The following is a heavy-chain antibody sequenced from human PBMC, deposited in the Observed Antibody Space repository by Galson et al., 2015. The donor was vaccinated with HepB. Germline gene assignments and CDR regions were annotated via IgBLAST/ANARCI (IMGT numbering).Heavy chain of an antibody. CDR3: ARVEGFRWAHYYFDY. V-gene: IGHV4-59*01. Sequence: TLSLTCTVSGGSISSYYWSWIRQPPGKGLEWIGYIYYSGSTNYNPSLKSRVTISVDTSKNQFSLKLSSVTAADTAVYYCARVEGFRWAHYYFDYWGQGTLVTVSS. J-gene: IGHJ4*02. CDR1: GGSISSYY. D-gene: IGHD4-23*01. CDR2: IYYSGST.